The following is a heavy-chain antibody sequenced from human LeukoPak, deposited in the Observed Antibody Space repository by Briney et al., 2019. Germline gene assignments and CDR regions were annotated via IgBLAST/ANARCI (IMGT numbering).Heavy chain of an antibody. V-gene: IGHV3-30*03. CDR2: ISADGTKK. J-gene: IGHJ4*02. CDR1: GFNFRDYG. CDR3: VTDIIAVADY. D-gene: IGHD6-19*01. Sequence: GKSLRLSCAASGFNFRDYGIHWVRQAPGKGLEWVALISADGTKKFDADSMRGRSTISRDNSKNTVSLQMNNLRTEDTAVYYCVTDIIAVADYWGQGTLVTVSS.